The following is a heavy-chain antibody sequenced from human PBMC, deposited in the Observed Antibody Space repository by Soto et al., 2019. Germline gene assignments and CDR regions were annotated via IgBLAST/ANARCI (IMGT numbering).Heavy chain of an antibody. D-gene: IGHD2-8*01. CDR3: AKDRYGIMVYAMAPDYFDY. Sequence: GGSLRLSCAASGFTFSSYAMSWVRQAPGKGLEWVSAISGSGGRTYYADSVEGRFTISRDNSKNTLYLQMNSLRAEDTAVYYCAKDRYGIMVYAMAPDYFDYWGQGTLVTVSS. CDR1: GFTFSSYA. J-gene: IGHJ4*02. V-gene: IGHV3-23*01. CDR2: ISGSGGRT.